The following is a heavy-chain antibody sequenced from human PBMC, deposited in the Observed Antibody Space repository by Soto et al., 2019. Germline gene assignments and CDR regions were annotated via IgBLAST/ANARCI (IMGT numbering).Heavy chain of an antibody. CDR2: INHSGST. CDR3: ARRPSYYYDSSGFDPFDY. Sequence: SETLSLTCAVYGGSFSGYYWSWIRQPPGKGLEWIGEINHSGSTNYNPSLKSRVTISVDTSKNQFSLKLSSVTAADTAVYYCARRPSYYYDSSGFDPFDYWGQGTLVTVSS. J-gene: IGHJ4*02. CDR1: GGSFSGYY. D-gene: IGHD3-22*01. V-gene: IGHV4-34*01.